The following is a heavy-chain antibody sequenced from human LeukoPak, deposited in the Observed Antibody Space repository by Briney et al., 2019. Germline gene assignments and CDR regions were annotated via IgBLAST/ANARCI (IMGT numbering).Heavy chain of an antibody. CDR2: IYSGGST. V-gene: IGHV3-66*01. CDR3: ASERDYGGNSDYYYYGVDV. D-gene: IGHD4-23*01. J-gene: IGHJ6*02. CDR1: GFTVSSNY. Sequence: GGSLRLSCAASGFTVSSNYMSWVRQAPGKGLEWVSVIYSGGSTYYADSVKGRFTISRDNSKNTLYLQMNSLRAEDTAVYYCASERDYGGNSDYYYYGVDVWGQGTTVTVSS.